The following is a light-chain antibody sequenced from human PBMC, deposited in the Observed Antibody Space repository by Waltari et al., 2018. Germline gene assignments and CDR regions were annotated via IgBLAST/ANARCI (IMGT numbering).Light chain of an antibody. CDR1: QSISSL. CDR2: RAS. J-gene: IGKJ1*01. CDR3: QQYSAYSWT. Sequence: DIQMTQSPSTLSASVGDRVTITCRASQSISSLLAWYQQKPGKAPKLLIYRASTLESGVPSRFSGSGSGTDFTLTISSLQPDDSATYYCQQYSAYSWTFGQGTKVEIK. V-gene: IGKV1-5*03.